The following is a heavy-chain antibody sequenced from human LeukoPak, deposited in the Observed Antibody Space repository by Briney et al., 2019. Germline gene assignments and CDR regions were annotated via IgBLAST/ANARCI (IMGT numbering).Heavy chain of an antibody. V-gene: IGHV1-69*13. CDR2: IIPIFGTA. CDR1: GGTFSSYA. Sequence: SVKVSCKASGGTFSSYAISWVRQAPGQGLEWMGGIIPIFGTANYAQKFQGRVTITADESTSTAYMELSSLRSEDTAVYYCARMTSGRERYYYYYMDVWGEGTTVTVSS. D-gene: IGHD1-26*01. CDR3: ARMTSGRERYYYYYMDV. J-gene: IGHJ6*03.